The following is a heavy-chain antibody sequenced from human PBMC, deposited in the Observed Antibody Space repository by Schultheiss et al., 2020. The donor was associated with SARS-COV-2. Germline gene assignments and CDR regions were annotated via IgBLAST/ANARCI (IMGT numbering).Heavy chain of an antibody. J-gene: IGHJ4*02. CDR2: ISGSGGST. D-gene: IGHD6-19*01. CDR3: ARDWGIAVAGIDY. V-gene: IGHV3-NL1*01. CDR1: GFTFSSYG. Sequence: GGSLRLSCAASGFTFSSYGMHWVRQAPGKGLEWVSAISGSGGSTGYADSVKGRFTISRDNSKNTLYLQMNSLRAEDTAVYYCARDWGIAVAGIDYWGQGTLVTVSS.